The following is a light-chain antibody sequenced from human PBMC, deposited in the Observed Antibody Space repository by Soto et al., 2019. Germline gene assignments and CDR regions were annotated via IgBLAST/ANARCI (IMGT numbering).Light chain of an antibody. Sequence: IPLTQSPYTVSVSVEDRVPHTWLASQTISSWLAWYQQKPGKAPKLLIYKASTLKSGVPSRFSGSGSVTEFTLTISSLQPDDFAPYYCQHYNIYSEPFGQGTKVDI. CDR3: QHYNIYSEP. CDR2: KAS. CDR1: QTISSW. V-gene: IGKV1-5*03. J-gene: IGKJ1*01.